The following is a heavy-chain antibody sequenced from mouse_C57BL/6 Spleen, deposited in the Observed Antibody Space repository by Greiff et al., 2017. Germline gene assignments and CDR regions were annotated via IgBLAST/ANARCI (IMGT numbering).Heavy chain of an antibody. D-gene: IGHD2-1*01. Sequence: EVKLQESGPGLVKPSQSLSLTCSVTGYSITSGYYWNWIRQFPGNKLEWMGYISYDGSNNYNPSLKNRISITRDTSKNQFFLKLNSVTTEDTATYYCASFYGNYKAWFAYWGQGTLVTVSA. V-gene: IGHV3-6*01. CDR2: ISYDGSN. J-gene: IGHJ3*01. CDR3: ASFYGNYKAWFAY. CDR1: GYSITSGYY.